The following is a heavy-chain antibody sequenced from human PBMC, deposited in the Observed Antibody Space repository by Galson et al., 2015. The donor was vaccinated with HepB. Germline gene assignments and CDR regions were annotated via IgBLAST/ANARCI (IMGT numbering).Heavy chain of an antibody. CDR1: GGTFSSYA. Sequence: SVKVSCKASGGTFSSYAISWVRQAPGQGLEWMGGIIPIFGTANYAQKFQGRVTITANESTSTAYMELSSLRSEDTAVYYCARVPGYSGYEHPHYYYYYGMDVWGQGTTVTVSS. CDR2: IIPIFGTA. D-gene: IGHD5-12*01. CDR3: ARVPGYSGYEHPHYYYYYGMDV. J-gene: IGHJ6*02. V-gene: IGHV1-69*13.